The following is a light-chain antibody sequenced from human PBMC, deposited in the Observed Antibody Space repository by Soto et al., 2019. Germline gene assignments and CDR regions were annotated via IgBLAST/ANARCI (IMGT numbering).Light chain of an antibody. CDR2: GVS. J-gene: IGKJ1*01. Sequence: ETVLTQSPGTLSLSPGERATLSCRASQSLGSDYLAWYQRKPGQAPRLLIYGVSSRATDIPDRFSGSGSGTDFTLTISRLEQEDFAMYYCQLYGTSWSFGQGTKV. CDR1: QSLGSDY. CDR3: QLYGTSWS. V-gene: IGKV3-20*01.